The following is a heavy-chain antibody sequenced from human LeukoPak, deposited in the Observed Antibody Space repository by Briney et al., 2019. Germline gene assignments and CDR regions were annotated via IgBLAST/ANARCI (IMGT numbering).Heavy chain of an antibody. CDR3: ARRLETSEWFDP. CDR1: GYSFTSYW. CDR2: I. D-gene: IGHD5/OR15-5a*01. J-gene: IGHJ5*02. Sequence: GESLKISCKGSGYSFTSYWTGWVRQVPGKGLEWMGIISPSFQGQVTISADKSISTAYLQWSSLKASDTAMYYCARRLETSEWFDPWGQGTLVTVSS. V-gene: IGHV5-51*01.